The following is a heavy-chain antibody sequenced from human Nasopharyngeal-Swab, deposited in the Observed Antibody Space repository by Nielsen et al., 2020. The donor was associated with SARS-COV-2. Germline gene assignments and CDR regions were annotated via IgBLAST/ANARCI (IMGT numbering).Heavy chain of an antibody. V-gene: IGHV3-23*03. J-gene: IGHJ4*02. Sequence: VRQAPGKGPEWVALIYGGGFVTHYVDSVKGRFTVSRDDSRGTLSLQMNSLRVDDTAVYYCASARGSFDYWGQGAVVTVSS. CDR3: ASARGSFDY. CDR2: IYGGGFVT.